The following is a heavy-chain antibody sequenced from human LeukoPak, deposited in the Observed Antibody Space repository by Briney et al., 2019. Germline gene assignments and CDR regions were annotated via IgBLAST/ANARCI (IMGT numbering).Heavy chain of an antibody. CDR2: TYSGGSS. CDR3: ARTPDAFDI. V-gene: IGHV3-66*01. Sequence: GGSLRLSCVASGLTVNSNYIRWVRQAPGKGLEWVSLTYSGGSSYYADSVKGRFTISRDIPKNTLYLQMNSLRAEDTAVYYCARTPDAFDIWGQGTLVTVSS. J-gene: IGHJ3*02. CDR1: GLTVNSNY.